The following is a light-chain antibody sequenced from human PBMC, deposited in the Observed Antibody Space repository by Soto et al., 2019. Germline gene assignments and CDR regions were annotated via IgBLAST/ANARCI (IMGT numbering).Light chain of an antibody. V-gene: IGKV1-39*01. Sequence: DIQMTQSPSSLSASVGDRVTITCRASQGISTYLNWYQQKPGKAPKLLIYAASSLQSGVPSRFSGSGSGTDFTLTISSLQPEDFATYFCQQTSSNPITFGQGTRLEIK. CDR1: QGISTY. J-gene: IGKJ5*01. CDR2: AAS. CDR3: QQTSSNPIT.